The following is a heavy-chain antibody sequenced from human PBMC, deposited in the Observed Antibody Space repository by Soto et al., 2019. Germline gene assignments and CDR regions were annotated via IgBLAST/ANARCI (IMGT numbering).Heavy chain of an antibody. Sequence: SVKVSCKASGGTFSSYAISWVRQAPGQGLEWMGGIIPIFGTANYAQKFQGRVTITADESTSTAYMELSSLRPDDTAVYFCAKGYSTGWSEGYFDYWGQGALVTVSS. D-gene: IGHD6-19*01. CDR3: AKGYSTGWSEGYFDY. V-gene: IGHV1-69*13. J-gene: IGHJ4*02. CDR1: GGTFSSYA. CDR2: IIPIFGTA.